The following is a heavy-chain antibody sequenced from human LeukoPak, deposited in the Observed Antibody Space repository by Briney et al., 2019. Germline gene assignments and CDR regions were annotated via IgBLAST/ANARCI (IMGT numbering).Heavy chain of an antibody. Sequence: PGGSLRLSCAASGFTFSSYGMHWVRQAPGKGLEWVAFIRYDGSNKYYADSVKGRFTISRDNAKNSLYLQMNSLRAEDTAVYYCARDIENDSSGFWGQGTLVTVSS. J-gene: IGHJ4*02. CDR1: GFTFSSYG. V-gene: IGHV3-30*02. CDR3: ARDIENDSSGF. CDR2: IRYDGSNK. D-gene: IGHD3-22*01.